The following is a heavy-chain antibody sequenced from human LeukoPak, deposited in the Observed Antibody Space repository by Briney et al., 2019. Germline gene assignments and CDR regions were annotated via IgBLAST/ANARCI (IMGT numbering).Heavy chain of an antibody. CDR3: AREYSSGWSRKYYFDY. CDR1: GYTFTSYG. Sequence: ASVKVSCKASGYTFTSYGISWVRQAPGQGLEWMGWISAYNGNTNYAQKLQGRVTMTTDTSTSTAYMELRSLRSDDTAVYYCAREYSSGWSRKYYFDYWGQGTLVTVSS. CDR2: ISAYNGNT. V-gene: IGHV1-18*01. J-gene: IGHJ4*02. D-gene: IGHD6-19*01.